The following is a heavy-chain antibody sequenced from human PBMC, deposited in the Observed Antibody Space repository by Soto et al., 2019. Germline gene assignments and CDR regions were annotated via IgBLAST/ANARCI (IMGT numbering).Heavy chain of an antibody. J-gene: IGHJ5*02. CDR2: IYPGDSDT. D-gene: IGHD1-26*01. CDR3: ARQGGYSGSSGQFDL. Sequence: PVASLKISCKASGYSFTSYWIGWVRQTPGKGLEWMGIIYPGDSDTRYSPSFQGQVTISADKSISTAYLQWSSLKASDTAMYYCARQGGYSGSSGQFDLWGQGTLVTVSS. V-gene: IGHV5-51*01. CDR1: GYSFTSYW.